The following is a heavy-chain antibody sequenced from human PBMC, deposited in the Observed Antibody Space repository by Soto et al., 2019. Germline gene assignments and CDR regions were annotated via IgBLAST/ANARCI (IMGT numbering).Heavy chain of an antibody. D-gene: IGHD3-10*01. V-gene: IGHV1-18*01. CDR3: ARGRYGGY. CDR2: ISAHNGNT. CDR1: GYTFTSYG. J-gene: IGHJ4*02. Sequence: QVHLVQSGAEVKKPGASVKVSCKASGYTFTSYGITWVRQAPGQGLEWMGWISAHNGNTDYAQKLQGRVIVTRDTSTSTAYMELRSLISDDTAVYYGARGRYGGYWGQGALVTVSS.